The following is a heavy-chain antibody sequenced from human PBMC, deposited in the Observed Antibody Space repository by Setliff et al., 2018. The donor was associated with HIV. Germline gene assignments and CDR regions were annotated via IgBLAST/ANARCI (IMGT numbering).Heavy chain of an antibody. J-gene: IGHJ4*02. CDR2: MHNSGST. CDR3: ARGSQWELLPYFDY. CDR1: GDSISSSAYY. Sequence: SETLSLTCTVSGDSISSSAYYWGWIRQPPGKGLEWIGSMHNSGSTYYNPSVKSRVTISVDTSKNQFSLKLSSVTAADTAVFYCARGSQWELLPYFDYWGQGTLVTVSS. V-gene: IGHV4-39*07. D-gene: IGHD1-26*01.